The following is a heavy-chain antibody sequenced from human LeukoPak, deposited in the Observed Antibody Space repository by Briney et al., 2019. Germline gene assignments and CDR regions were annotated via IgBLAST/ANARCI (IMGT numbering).Heavy chain of an antibody. V-gene: IGHV3-64*01. D-gene: IGHD3-10*01. J-gene: IGHJ4*02. CDR3: AKGVGFYGSGSYADY. CDR1: GFTFSSYA. CDR2: ISSNGGST. Sequence: GGSLRLSCAASGFTFSSYAMHWVRQAPGKGLEYVSAISSNGGSTYYANSVKGRFTISRDNSKNTLYLQMNSLRAEDTAVYYCAKGVGFYGSGSYADYWGQGTLVTVSS.